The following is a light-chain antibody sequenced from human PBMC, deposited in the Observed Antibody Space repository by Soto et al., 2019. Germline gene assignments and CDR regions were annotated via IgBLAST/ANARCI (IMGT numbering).Light chain of an antibody. CDR1: QSVSTY. Sequence: EIVLTHSPATLSLSPGERATLSCRASQSVSTYLAWYQQKPGQAPRLLIYDASNRATGIPARFSGSGSGTDFTLTISSLEPEDFAVYYCQNRSNWPRTFGQGTKLEIK. CDR3: QNRSNWPRT. V-gene: IGKV3-11*01. CDR2: DAS. J-gene: IGKJ2*01.